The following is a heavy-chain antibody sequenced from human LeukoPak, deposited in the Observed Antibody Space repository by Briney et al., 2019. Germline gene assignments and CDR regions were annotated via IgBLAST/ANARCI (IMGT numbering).Heavy chain of an antibody. V-gene: IGHV3-30*04. J-gene: IGHJ4*02. D-gene: IGHD5-12*01. Sequence: GGSLRLSCAASGFTFSKYAMHWVRQAPGKGLEWVAVXSXNXSNKYYADSVXGRFTISRDNSKNTLYLQVNSLRPEDTAVYYCVGGYTSSDYWGQGTLVTVSS. CDR2: XSXNXSNK. CDR3: VGGYTSSDY. CDR1: GFTFSKYA.